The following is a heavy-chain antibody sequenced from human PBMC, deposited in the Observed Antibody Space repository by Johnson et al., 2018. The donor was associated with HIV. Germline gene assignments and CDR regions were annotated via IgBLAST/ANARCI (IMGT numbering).Heavy chain of an antibody. CDR2: ISGSGGST. V-gene: IGHV3-23*01. CDR1: GFTFSSYA. J-gene: IGHJ3*02. Sequence: EVQLMESGGGLVQPGGSLRLSCAASGFTFSSYAMSWVRQAPGKGLEWVSAISGSGGSTYYADSVKGRFTISRDNSKNTLYLQMNSLRAEDTAVYYCAKGIYDFWSGYYAFAIWGQGTMVTGSS. CDR3: AKGIYDFWSGYYAFAI. D-gene: IGHD3-3*01.